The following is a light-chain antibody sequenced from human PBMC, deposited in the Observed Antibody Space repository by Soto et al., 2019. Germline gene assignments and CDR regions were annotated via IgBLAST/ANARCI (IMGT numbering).Light chain of an antibody. Sequence: SYELTQPPSVSVAPGKTASVACGGSNIGSKSVHWYQKKSGQAPVLVMYYDSDRPSGIPERFSGSNSGNTATLTISRVAAGDEAAYYCQVWDISSGHVVFGGGTKLTVL. CDR2: YDS. CDR3: QVWDISSGHVV. CDR1: NIGSKS. J-gene: IGLJ3*02. V-gene: IGLV3-21*01.